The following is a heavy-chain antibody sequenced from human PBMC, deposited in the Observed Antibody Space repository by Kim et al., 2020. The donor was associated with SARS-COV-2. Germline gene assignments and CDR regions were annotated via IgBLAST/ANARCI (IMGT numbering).Heavy chain of an antibody. CDR3: ARDGSGEHNNWFDP. Sequence: AQKFQGRVTMTRDTSTSTVYMELSSLRYEDTAVYYCARDGSGEHNNWFDPWGQGTLVTVSS. J-gene: IGHJ5*02. V-gene: IGHV1-46*01. D-gene: IGHD3-10*01.